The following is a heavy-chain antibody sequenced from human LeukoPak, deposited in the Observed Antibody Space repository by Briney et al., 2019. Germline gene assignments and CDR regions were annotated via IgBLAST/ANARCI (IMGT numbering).Heavy chain of an antibody. CDR1: GYTFTSYY. CDR2: ISAYNGNT. Sequence: GASVKVSCKASGYTFTSYYMHWVRQAPGQGLEWMGWISAYNGNTNYAQKLQGRVTMTTDTSTSTAYMELRSLRSDDTAVYYCAIHIGYYDYVWGTKYFDYWGQETLVTVSS. CDR3: AIHIGYYDYVWGTKYFDY. D-gene: IGHD3-16*01. J-gene: IGHJ4*02. V-gene: IGHV1-18*04.